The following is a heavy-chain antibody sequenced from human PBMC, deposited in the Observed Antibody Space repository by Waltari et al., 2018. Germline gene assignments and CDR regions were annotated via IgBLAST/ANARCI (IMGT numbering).Heavy chain of an antibody. CDR3: ARDLRDSGQEF. D-gene: IGHD1-26*01. Sequence: EVQLVESGGGLVKPGGSLRLSCAASGFTFSSYSMNWARQAPGKRLEWVSSISSSSSYIYYAESVKGRFTIARDNAKNSLYLQMNSLRAEDTAVYYCARDLRDSGQEFWGQGTLVTVSS. CDR1: GFTFSSYS. V-gene: IGHV3-21*01. J-gene: IGHJ4*02. CDR2: ISSSSSYI.